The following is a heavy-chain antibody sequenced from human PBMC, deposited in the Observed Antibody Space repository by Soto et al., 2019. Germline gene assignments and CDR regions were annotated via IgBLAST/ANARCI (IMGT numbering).Heavy chain of an antibody. CDR2: ISGSGGST. V-gene: IGHV3-23*01. CDR1: GFTFSSYA. D-gene: IGHD2-2*01. J-gene: IGHJ4*02. CDR3: AKSPDIVVVPAAHFDY. Sequence: PGGSLRLSCAASGFTFSSYAMSWVRQAPGKGLEWVSAISGSGGSTYYADSVKGRFTISGDNSKNTLYLQMNSLRAEDTAVYYCAKSPDIVVVPAAHFDYWGQGTLVTVSS.